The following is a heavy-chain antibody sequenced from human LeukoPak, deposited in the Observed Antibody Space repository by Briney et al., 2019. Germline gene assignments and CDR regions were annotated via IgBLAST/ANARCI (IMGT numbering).Heavy chain of an antibody. CDR3: ARRYCSGRSCYYFDF. V-gene: IGHV5-51*01. D-gene: IGHD2-15*01. CDR2: IYPDDSSDT. Sequence: GESLKISFKGPGYTFTSYWIGWVRPIPGKGLEWMGIIYPDDSSDTRYSPSFQGQDTISADKSISTAYLQWSTLKASDTAMYYCARRYCSGRSCYYFDFWGQGTRVSVSS. CDR1: GYTFTSYW. J-gene: IGHJ4*02.